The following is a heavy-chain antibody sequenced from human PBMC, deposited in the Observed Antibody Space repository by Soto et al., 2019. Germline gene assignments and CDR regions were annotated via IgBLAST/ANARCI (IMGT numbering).Heavy chain of an antibody. J-gene: IGHJ4*02. D-gene: IGHD6-13*01. Sequence: QVQLVESGGGVVQPGRSLRLSCAASGFTFSSYGMHWVRQAPGKGLEWVGVIYYDGSNKYYADSVKGRFTISRDNSKNTLYLQMNSLRAEDTALYYCARAQYSSSWYPFDYWGQGTLVTVSS. CDR2: IYYDGSNK. CDR1: GFTFSSYG. CDR3: ARAQYSSSWYPFDY. V-gene: IGHV3-33*01.